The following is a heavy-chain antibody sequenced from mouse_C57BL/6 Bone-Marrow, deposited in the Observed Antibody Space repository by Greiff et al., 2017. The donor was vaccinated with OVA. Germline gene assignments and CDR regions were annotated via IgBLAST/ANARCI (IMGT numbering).Heavy chain of an antibody. Sequence: EVMLVESGGGLVKPGGSLKLSCAASGFTFSSYAMSWVRQTPEKRLEWVATISDGGSYTYYPDNVKGRFTISRDNAKNNLYLQMSHLKSEDTAMYYCARPSTMITRRGFAYWGQGTLVTVSA. CDR2: ISDGGSYT. CDR1: GFTFSSYA. D-gene: IGHD2-4*01. CDR3: ARPSTMITRRGFAY. J-gene: IGHJ3*01. V-gene: IGHV5-4*03.